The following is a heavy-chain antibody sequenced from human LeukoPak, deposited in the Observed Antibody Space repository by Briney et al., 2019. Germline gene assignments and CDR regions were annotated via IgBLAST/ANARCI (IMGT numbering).Heavy chain of an antibody. J-gene: IGHJ4*02. CDR2: INPNSGGT. CDR3: ARVRVAAAGTSNY. CDR1: GYTSTGYY. D-gene: IGHD6-13*01. Sequence: ASVKVSCKASGYTSTGYYMHWVRQAPGQGLEWMGRINPNSGGTNYAQKFQGRVTMTRDTSISTAYMELSRLRSDDTAVYYCARVRVAAAGTSNYWGQGTLVTVSS. V-gene: IGHV1-2*06.